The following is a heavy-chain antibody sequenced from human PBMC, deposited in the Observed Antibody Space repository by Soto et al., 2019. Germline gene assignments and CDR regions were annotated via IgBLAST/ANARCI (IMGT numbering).Heavy chain of an antibody. CDR1: GPSIVSYN. J-gene: IGHJ4*02. D-gene: IGHD2-8*01. V-gene: IGHV4-59*01. Sequence: TVSRTFSVYGPSIVSYNWSWIRQPRRKRMEWIANIHYSGTTNYNPSLASRVTLSVDTPKNQFSLKMTSVTAADRAMYFCARYNSYAIGYCGRGALVTVS. CDR2: IHYSGTT. CDR3: ARYNSYAIGY.